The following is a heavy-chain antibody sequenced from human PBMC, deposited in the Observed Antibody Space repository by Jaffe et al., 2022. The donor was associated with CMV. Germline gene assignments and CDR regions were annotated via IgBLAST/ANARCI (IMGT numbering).Heavy chain of an antibody. CDR2: IYYSGST. J-gene: IGHJ4*02. V-gene: IGHV4-39*02. CDR3: AGERGELNPGIDY. CDR1: GGSISSSSYY. D-gene: IGHD3-16*01. Sequence: QLQLQESGPGLVKPSETLSLTCTVSGGSISSSSYYWGWIRQPPGKGLEWIGSIYYSGSTYYNPSLKSRVTISVDTSKNQFSLKLSSVTAADTAVYYCAGERGELNPGIDYWGQGTLVTVSS.